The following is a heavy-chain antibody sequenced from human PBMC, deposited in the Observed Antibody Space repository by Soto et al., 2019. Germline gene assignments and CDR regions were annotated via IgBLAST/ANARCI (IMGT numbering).Heavy chain of an antibody. CDR2: IKSETDGGTT. Sequence: PGGSLRLSCAASGFTFSNAWMNWVRQAPGKGLEWVGRIKSETDGGTTDYAAPAKGRFTISRDDSKNTLYLQMRSLKIEDTAVYYCTEPIAAAGPSYWGQGTLVTVSS. CDR1: GFTFSNAW. CDR3: TEPIAAAGPSY. V-gene: IGHV3-15*07. J-gene: IGHJ4*02. D-gene: IGHD6-13*01.